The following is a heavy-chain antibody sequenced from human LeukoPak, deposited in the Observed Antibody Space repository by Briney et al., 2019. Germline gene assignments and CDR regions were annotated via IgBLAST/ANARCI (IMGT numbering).Heavy chain of an antibody. V-gene: IGHV3-30*18. J-gene: IGHJ4*02. D-gene: IGHD1-1*01. CDR2: ISYDGSNK. CDR3: AKDGKGIDY. Sequence: GRSLRLSCAASGFTFSSYGMHWVRQAPGKGLEWVAVISYDGSNKYYADSVKGRFTISRYNSKNTLYLQMNSLRAEDTAVYYCAKDGKGIDYWGQGTLVTVSS. CDR1: GFTFSSYG.